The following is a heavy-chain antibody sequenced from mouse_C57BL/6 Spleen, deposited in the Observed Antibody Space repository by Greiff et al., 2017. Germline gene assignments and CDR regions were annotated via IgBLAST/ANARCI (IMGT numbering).Heavy chain of an antibody. CDR3: ARSNYYGSSYDAMDY. Sequence: QVQLQQSGPELVKPGASVKISCKASGYAFSSSWMNWVKQRPGKGLEWIGRLYPGDGDTNYNGKFKGKATLTADKSSSTAYMQLSSLTSEDSAVYFFARSNYYGSSYDAMDYWGQGTSVTVSS. J-gene: IGHJ4*01. CDR2: LYPGDGDT. V-gene: IGHV1-82*01. D-gene: IGHD1-1*01. CDR1: GYAFSSSW.